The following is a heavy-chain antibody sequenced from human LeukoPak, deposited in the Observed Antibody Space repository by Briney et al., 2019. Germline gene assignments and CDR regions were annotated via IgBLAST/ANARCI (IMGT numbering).Heavy chain of an antibody. D-gene: IGHD3-10*01. Sequence: GRSLRLSCVVSGFTFSSYGFHWVRQAPGKGLEWVAGISYDGSNEFYADSVKGRFTISRDNSKNTLYLQMNSLRAEDTAVYYCAKGYGSGSYYTSGMDVWGQGTTVTVSS. J-gene: IGHJ6*02. CDR2: ISYDGSNE. CDR3: AKGYGSGSYYTSGMDV. CDR1: GFTFSSYG. V-gene: IGHV3-30*18.